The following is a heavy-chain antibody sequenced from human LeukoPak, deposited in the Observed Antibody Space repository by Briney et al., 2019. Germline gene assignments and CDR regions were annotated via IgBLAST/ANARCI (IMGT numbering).Heavy chain of an antibody. Sequence: PGGSLRLSCAASGFTFSSYSMNWVRQAPGKGLEWVSYISSSSSTIYYADSVKGRFTISRDNAKNSLYLQMNSLRAEDTAVYYCARDQSGYRTYYFDYWGQGTLVTVSS. CDR1: GFTFSSYS. CDR2: ISSSSSTI. J-gene: IGHJ4*02. V-gene: IGHV3-48*01. CDR3: ARDQSGYRTYYFDY. D-gene: IGHD3-22*01.